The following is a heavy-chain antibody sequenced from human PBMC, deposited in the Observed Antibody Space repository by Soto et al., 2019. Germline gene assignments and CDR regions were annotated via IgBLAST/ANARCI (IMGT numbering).Heavy chain of an antibody. CDR3: THGVDSSSFDY. D-gene: IGHD6-13*01. J-gene: IGHJ4*02. CDR1: GFSLSTSGVG. Sequence: QITLRESGPTLVKPTQTLTLTCTFSGFSLSTSGVGVGWIRQPPGKALEWLALIYWDDDKRHSPTLKSRLTHTKGTPKNQVVLPMTNMDPVDTATDSCTHGVDSSSFDYWGQGTLVPVSS. V-gene: IGHV2-5*02. CDR2: IYWDDDK.